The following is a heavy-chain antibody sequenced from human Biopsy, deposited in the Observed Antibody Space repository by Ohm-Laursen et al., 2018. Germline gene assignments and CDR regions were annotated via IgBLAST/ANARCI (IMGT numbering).Heavy chain of an antibody. J-gene: IGHJ6*02. Sequence: GASVKVSCKVSGYSLIELSMYWVRQAPGKGLEWMGSFDLDDGGTINVQRFQGRVTMTADTSTDTAYMEMSGLRSDDTAVYYCATNIRGGELEPWKGHYYGMDVWGQGTSVTVSS. D-gene: IGHD1-1*01. CDR3: ATNIRGGELEPWKGHYYGMDV. V-gene: IGHV1-24*01. CDR2: FDLDDGGT. CDR1: GYSLIELS.